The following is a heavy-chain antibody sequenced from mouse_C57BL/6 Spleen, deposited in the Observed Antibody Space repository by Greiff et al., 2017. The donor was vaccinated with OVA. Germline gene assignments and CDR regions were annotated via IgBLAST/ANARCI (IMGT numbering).Heavy chain of an antibody. Sequence: QVQLQQPGAELVRPGSSVKLSCKASGYTFTSYWMHWVKQRPIQGLEWIGNIDPSDSETHYNQKFKDKATLTVDKSSSTAYMQLSSLTSEDSAVYYCAREAYYSNYVAYWGQGTLVTVSA. CDR2: IDPSDSET. J-gene: IGHJ3*01. D-gene: IGHD2-5*01. CDR3: AREAYYSNYVAY. CDR1: GYTFTSYW. V-gene: IGHV1-52*01.